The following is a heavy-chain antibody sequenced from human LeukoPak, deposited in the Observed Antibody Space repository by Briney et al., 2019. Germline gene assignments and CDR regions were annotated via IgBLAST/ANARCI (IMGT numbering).Heavy chain of an antibody. J-gene: IGHJ4*02. V-gene: IGHV1-2*02. Sequence: ASVKVSCKASGYTFTGYYMHWVRQAPGQGLEWMGWINPNSGGTNYARKLQGRVTMTRDTSTSTAYMELRSLRSDDTAVYYCATYSAAGRTYYFDYWGQGALVTVSS. CDR1: GYTFTGYY. D-gene: IGHD6-13*01. CDR3: ATYSAAGRTYYFDY. CDR2: INPNSGGT.